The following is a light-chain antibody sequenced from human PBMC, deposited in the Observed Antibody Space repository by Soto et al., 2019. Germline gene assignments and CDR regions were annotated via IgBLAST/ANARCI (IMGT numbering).Light chain of an antibody. V-gene: IGKV1-5*03. CDR3: QQYNSYSRT. J-gene: IGKJ1*01. Sequence: DMQMTQSPSTVSASVGDRVSITCRASQSISIWLAWYQQKPGKAPKHLIYKASSLESGVPSRFSGSGSGTEFTLTISSLQPDDFATYYCQQYNSYSRTFGQGTKVEVK. CDR1: QSISIW. CDR2: KAS.